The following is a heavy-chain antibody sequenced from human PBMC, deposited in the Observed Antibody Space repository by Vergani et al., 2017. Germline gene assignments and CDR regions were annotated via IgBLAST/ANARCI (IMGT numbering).Heavy chain of an antibody. D-gene: IGHD3-10*01. CDR3: ARGTLPDY. CDR1: GGSFSGYY. J-gene: IGHJ4*02. Sequence: QVQLQQWGAGLLKPSETLSLTCAVYGGSFSGYYWSWIRQPPGKGLEWIGEINHSGSTNYNPSLKSRVTISVDTSKHQFSLKLSSVTAADTAVYYCARGTLPDYWGQGTLVTVSS. V-gene: IGHV4-34*01. CDR2: INHSGST.